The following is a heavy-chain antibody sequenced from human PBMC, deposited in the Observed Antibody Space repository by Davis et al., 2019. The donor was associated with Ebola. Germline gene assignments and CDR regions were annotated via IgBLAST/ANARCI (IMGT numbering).Heavy chain of an antibody. V-gene: IGHV3-20*04. Sequence: GESLKISCAASGFTFDDYGMSWVRQGPGKGLEWVSGINWNGETTDYADSIKGRFTISRDNAKNSLYLQMNSLRAEDTAFYYCARDRGNYSFGHWGQGTLVTVSS. J-gene: IGHJ4*02. CDR3: ARDRGNYSFGH. CDR1: GFTFDDYG. CDR2: INWNGETT. D-gene: IGHD1-7*01.